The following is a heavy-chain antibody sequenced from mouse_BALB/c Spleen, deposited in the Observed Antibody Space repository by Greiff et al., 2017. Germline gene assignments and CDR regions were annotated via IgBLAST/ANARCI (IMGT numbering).Heavy chain of an antibody. CDR2: ISSGGSYT. CDR1: GFTFSSYA. V-gene: IGHV5-9-4*01. CDR3: ARPEITKTAGFAY. J-gene: IGHJ3*01. D-gene: IGHD2-4*01. Sequence: EVQVVESGGGLVKPGGSLKLSCAASGFTFSSYAMSWVRQSPEKRLEWVAEISSGGSYTYYPDTVTGRFTISRDNAKNTLYLEMSSLRSEDTAMYYCARPEITKTAGFAYWGQGTLVTVSA.